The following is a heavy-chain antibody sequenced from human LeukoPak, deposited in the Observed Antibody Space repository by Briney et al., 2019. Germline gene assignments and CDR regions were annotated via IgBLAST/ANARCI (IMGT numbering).Heavy chain of an antibody. CDR1: GFTFDDYA. V-gene: IGHV3-9*01. D-gene: IGHD3-22*01. CDR3: AKDIFPSDSSGYGGVD. CDR2: ISWNSGSI. Sequence: GGSLRLSCAASGFTFDDYAMHWVRQAPGKGLEWVSGISWNSGSIGYADSVKGRFTISRDNAKNSLYLQMNSLRAEDTALYYCAKDIFPSDSSGYGGVDWGQGTLVTVSS. J-gene: IGHJ4*02.